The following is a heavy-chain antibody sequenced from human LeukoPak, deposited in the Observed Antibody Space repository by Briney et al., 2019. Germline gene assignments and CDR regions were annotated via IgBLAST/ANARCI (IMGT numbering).Heavy chain of an antibody. Sequence: GGSLRLSCAASGVTFCDYSMNWVREAPGKGLEWVSAIAATKSQVWYADSVKGRFTISRDNSKNTLYLQMNTLRAEDTAVYYCAKELKITMIVVAPTGYWGQGTLVTVSS. CDR2: IAATKSQV. J-gene: IGHJ4*02. CDR3: AKELKITMIVVAPTGY. D-gene: IGHD3-22*01. V-gene: IGHV3-21*04. CDR1: GVTFCDYS.